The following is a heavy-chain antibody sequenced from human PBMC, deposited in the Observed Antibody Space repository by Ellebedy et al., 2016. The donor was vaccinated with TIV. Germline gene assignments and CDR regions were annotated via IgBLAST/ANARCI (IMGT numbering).Heavy chain of an antibody. CDR3: ARVLGTPYRDSYYMDV. J-gene: IGHJ6*03. CDR2: IYYSGIT. Sequence: SETLSLTXTVSGGSISSVGYYWSWIRQHPGKGLEWIGYIYYSGITYYNPSLKSRASTSVDTSKNQFSLKLSSVTAADTAVYYCARVLGTPYRDSYYMDVWGKGTTVTVSS. V-gene: IGHV4-31*03. D-gene: IGHD1-1*01. CDR1: GGSISSVGYY.